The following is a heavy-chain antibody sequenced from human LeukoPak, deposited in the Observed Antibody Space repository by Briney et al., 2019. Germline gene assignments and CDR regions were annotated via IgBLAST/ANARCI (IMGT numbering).Heavy chain of an antibody. J-gene: IGHJ4*02. CDR2: ISSSGSII. V-gene: IGHV3-48*04. Sequence: GGSLRLSCAASGFTFSSHFMNWVRQAPGKGLEWVSYISSSGSIIYYADSVKGRFTISRDNAKNSLYLQMNSLRVEDTAVYYCARDSRILWFGESPFDYWGQGTLVTVSS. CDR1: GFTFSSHF. D-gene: IGHD3-10*01. CDR3: ARDSRILWFGESPFDY.